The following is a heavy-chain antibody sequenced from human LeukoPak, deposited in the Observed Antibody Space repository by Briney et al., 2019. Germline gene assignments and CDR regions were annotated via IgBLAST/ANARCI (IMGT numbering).Heavy chain of an antibody. CDR1: GGSISSYY. CDR3: ARDTGYYFGSGNYLYYFDY. V-gene: IGHV4-4*07. CDR2: MYTSGST. D-gene: IGHD3-10*01. Sequence: PSETLSLTCTVFGGSISSYYWSWIRQPAGKGLEWIGRMYTSGSTNYNPPLKSRVTMSVDTSKNQFSLKLSSVTAADTAVYYCARDTGYYFGSGNYLYYFDYWGQGTLVTVSS. J-gene: IGHJ4*02.